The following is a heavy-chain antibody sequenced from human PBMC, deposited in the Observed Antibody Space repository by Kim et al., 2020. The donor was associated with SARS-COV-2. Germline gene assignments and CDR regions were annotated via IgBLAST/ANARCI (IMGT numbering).Heavy chain of an antibody. CDR3: AKYCSSTSCSQAFDY. CDR1: GFTFSSYA. Sequence: GGSLRLSCAASGFTFSSYAMSWVRQAPGKGLEWVSAISGSGGSTYYAYSVKGRFTISRDNSKNTLYLQMNSLRAEDTAVYYCAKYCSSTSCSQAFDYWGQGTLVTVSS. J-gene: IGHJ4*02. CDR2: ISGSGGST. D-gene: IGHD2-2*01. V-gene: IGHV3-23*01.